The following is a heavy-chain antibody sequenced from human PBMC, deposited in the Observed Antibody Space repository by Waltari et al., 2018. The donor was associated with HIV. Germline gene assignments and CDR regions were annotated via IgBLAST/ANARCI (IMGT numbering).Heavy chain of an antibody. Sequence: VQLQESGPGLVKPSETLSLTCSVSGGSITTHSFSWIRQSPEKGLEWIGYIYFNGNTNYNSSLKSRVTMSADTSKNQISLKLTSVTAADSAKYYCARGPIMTPGNFYNGFDVWGRGTTVTVSS. J-gene: IGHJ6*02. CDR3: ARGPIMTPGNFYNGFDV. V-gene: IGHV4-59*11. D-gene: IGHD2-15*01. CDR1: GGSITTHS. CDR2: IYFNGNT.